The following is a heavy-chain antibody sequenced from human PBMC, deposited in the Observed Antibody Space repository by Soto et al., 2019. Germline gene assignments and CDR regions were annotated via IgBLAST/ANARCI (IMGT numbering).Heavy chain of an antibody. D-gene: IGHD2-15*01. CDR3: AKGVVVAATSAPFDP. CDR1: GFTFSSYA. CDR2: ISGSGGST. Sequence: GGSLRLSCAASGFTFSSYAMSWVRQAPGKGLEWVSAISGSGGSTYYADSVKGRFTISRDNSKNTLYLQINSLRAEDTTVYYCAKGVVVAATSAPFDPWGQGTLVTVSS. J-gene: IGHJ5*02. V-gene: IGHV3-23*01.